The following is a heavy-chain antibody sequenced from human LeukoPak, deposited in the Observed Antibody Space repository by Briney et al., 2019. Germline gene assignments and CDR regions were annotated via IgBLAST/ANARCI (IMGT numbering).Heavy chain of an antibody. J-gene: IGHJ3*02. CDR1: GGSISSSSYY. V-gene: IGHV4-39*07. CDR2: IYYSGST. D-gene: IGHD3-3*01. CDR3: ARGERITIFGVVPDAFDI. Sequence: SETLSLTCTVSGGSISSSSYYWGWIRQPPGKGLEWIGSIYYSGSTYYNPSLKSRVTISVDTSKNQFSLKLSSVTAADTAVYYCARGERITIFGVVPDAFDIWGQGTMVTVSS.